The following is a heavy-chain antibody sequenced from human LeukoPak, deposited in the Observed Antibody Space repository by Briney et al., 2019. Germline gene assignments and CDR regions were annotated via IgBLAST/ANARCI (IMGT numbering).Heavy chain of an antibody. D-gene: IGHD5-12*01. CDR1: GFTFSSYA. V-gene: IGHV3-23*01. J-gene: IGHJ4*02. CDR3: AKARRGYSGYDLTTVTDY. CDR2: VSGSGGST. Sequence: GGSLRLSCAASGFTFSSYAMSWVRQAPGKGLEWVSAVSGSGGSTYYADSVKGRFTISRVNSKNTLYLQMNSLRAEDTAVYYCAKARRGYSGYDLTTVTDYWGQGTLVTVSS.